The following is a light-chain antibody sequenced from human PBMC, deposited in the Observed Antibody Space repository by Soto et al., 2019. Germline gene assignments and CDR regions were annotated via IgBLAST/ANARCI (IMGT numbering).Light chain of an antibody. CDR3: SSYTSSSTPYV. J-gene: IGLJ1*01. CDR2: ANN. CDR1: SSNIGNDY. V-gene: IGLV1-51*01. Sequence: QSVLTQPPSVSAAPGQKVTISCSGSSSNIGNDYVSWYQQLPGTAPKLLIYANNQRPSGIPDRFSGSKSGTSATLGITGLQTGDEADYYCSSYTSSSTPYVFGTGTKVTVL.